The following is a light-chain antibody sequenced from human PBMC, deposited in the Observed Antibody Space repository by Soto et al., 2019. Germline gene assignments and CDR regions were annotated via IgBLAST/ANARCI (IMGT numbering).Light chain of an antibody. CDR2: ESH. CDR3: CLFLGATTNV. CDR1: SGFVGSFSL. V-gene: IGLV2-23*01. Sequence: QSALAQPASVSGSPGQSITISCTGTSGFVGSFSLVSWYQQHPGKAPKVMISESHRRPSGVPDRFSGSTSLNSASLTISVLQADDEADYYCCLFLGATTNVFGTGTKLTVL. J-gene: IGLJ1*01.